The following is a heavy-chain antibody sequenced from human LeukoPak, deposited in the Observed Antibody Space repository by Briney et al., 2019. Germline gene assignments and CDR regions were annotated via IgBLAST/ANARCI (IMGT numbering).Heavy chain of an antibody. CDR1: GFTFSSYA. V-gene: IGHV3-23*01. CDR3: ARDNTYFDY. CDR2: ISGSGGST. D-gene: IGHD2/OR15-2a*01. Sequence: GSLRLSCAASGFTFSSYAMSWVRQAPGKGLEWVAAISGSGGSTYYADSVKGRLTISRDNSKNTLYLQMNSLRAEDTAVYYCARDNTYFDYWGQGTLVTVSS. J-gene: IGHJ4*02.